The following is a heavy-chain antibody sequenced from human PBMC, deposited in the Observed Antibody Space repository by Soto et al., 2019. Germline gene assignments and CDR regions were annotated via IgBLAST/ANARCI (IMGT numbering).Heavy chain of an antibody. D-gene: IGHD3-22*01. CDR3: ARLLHDSSGYYYFDF. J-gene: IGHJ4*02. V-gene: IGHV4-39*01. CDR1: GGSISSRSYY. CDR2: IYYSGSI. Sequence: SETLSLTCTVSGGSISSRSYYWGWIRQPPGKGLEWIASIYYSGSIYYNPSLKRRVTMSVDTSKNQFSLNLSSVTAADTAVYFCARLLHDSSGYYYFDFWGQGALVTVSS.